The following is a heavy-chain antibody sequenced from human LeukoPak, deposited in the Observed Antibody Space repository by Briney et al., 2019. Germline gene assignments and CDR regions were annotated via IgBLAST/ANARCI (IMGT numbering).Heavy chain of an antibody. D-gene: IGHD6-19*01. CDR3: ARVSSSGVGWMVY. Sequence: ASVKVSCKASGYTFTSYYINWVRQATGQGPEWMGWMNPNSGNTDYAQRFQGRVTMTRNTSISTAYMELSSLRSDDTAIYYCARVSSSGVGWMVYWGQGTLVTVSS. CDR1: GYTFTSYY. V-gene: IGHV1-8*01. CDR2: MNPNSGNT. J-gene: IGHJ4*01.